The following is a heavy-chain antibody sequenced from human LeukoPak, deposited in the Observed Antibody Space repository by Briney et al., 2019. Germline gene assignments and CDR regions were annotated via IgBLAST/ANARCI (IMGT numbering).Heavy chain of an antibody. D-gene: IGHD3-10*02. J-gene: IGHJ6*04. CDR3: AELGITMIGGV. V-gene: IGHV3-48*03. CDR1: GFTFSSYE. CDR2: ISSSGSTI. Sequence: GGSLRLSCAASGFTFSSYEMNWVRKAPGKVLEWVSYISSSGSTIYYADSVKGRFTISRDNAKNSLYLQMNSLRAEDTAVYYCAELGITMIGGVWGKGTTVTISS.